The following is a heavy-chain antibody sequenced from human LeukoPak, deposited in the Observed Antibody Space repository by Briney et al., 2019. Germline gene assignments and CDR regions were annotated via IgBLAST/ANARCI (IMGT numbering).Heavy chain of an antibody. CDR2: IKTDGSQR. J-gene: IGHJ4*02. D-gene: IGHD7-27*01. V-gene: IGHV3-7*01. CDR1: GFSFSSYW. Sequence: GGSLRLSCVASGFSFSSYWMTWVRQAPGKGLEWVANIKTDGSQRFYVDSVKGRFTISRDNANNSLYLQMNSLRVEDTAVYYCARDLNWETYWGQGALVSVSS. CDR3: ARDLNWETY.